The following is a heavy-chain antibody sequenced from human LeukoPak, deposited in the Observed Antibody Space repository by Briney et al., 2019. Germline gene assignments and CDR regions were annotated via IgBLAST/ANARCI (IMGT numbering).Heavy chain of an antibody. D-gene: IGHD3-16*02. Sequence: GGSLRLSCAASGFTFSSYATSWVRQAPGKGLEWVSAISGSGGSTYYADSVKGRFTISRDNSKNTLYLQMNSLRAEDTAVYCCAKVYRDYVWGSYRYTPHFDYWGQGTLVTVSS. CDR3: AKVYRDYVWGSYRYTPHFDY. V-gene: IGHV3-23*01. CDR1: GFTFSSYA. CDR2: ISGSGGST. J-gene: IGHJ4*02.